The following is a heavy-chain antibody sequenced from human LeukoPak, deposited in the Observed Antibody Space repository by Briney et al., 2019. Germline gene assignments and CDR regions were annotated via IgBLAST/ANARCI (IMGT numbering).Heavy chain of an antibody. J-gene: IGHJ5*02. CDR2: ISAYNGNT. D-gene: IGHD6-13*01. CDR3: ARVGDDGSSWYSLENWFDP. Sequence: ASVKVSCKASGYTFTSYGISWVRQAPGQGLEWMGWISAYNGNTNYAQKLQGRVTMTTDTSTSTAYMELRSLRSDDTAVYYCARVGDDGSSWYSLENWFDPWGQGTLVTVSS. CDR1: GYTFTSYG. V-gene: IGHV1-18*01.